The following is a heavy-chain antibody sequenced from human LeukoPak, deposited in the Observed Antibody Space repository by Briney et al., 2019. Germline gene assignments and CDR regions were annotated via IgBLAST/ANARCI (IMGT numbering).Heavy chain of an antibody. V-gene: IGHV5-51*01. J-gene: IGHJ6*03. CDR1: GYSFTSYW. CDR3: ARHPGGSYYYMDV. CDR2: IYPGDSDT. Sequence: PGESLKISCKGSGYSFTSYWIGWVRQIPGKGLEWMGIIYPGDSDTGYSPSFQGQVTISADKSISTAYLQWSSLKASDTAMYYCARHPGGSYYYMDVWGKGTAVTVSS. D-gene: IGHD2-15*01.